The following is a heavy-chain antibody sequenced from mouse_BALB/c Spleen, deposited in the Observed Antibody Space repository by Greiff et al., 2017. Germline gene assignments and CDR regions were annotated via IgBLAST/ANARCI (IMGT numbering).Heavy chain of an antibody. CDR3: ARSDDYGSRFDY. D-gene: IGHD1-1*01. V-gene: IGHV1-54*01. Sequence: VKLMESGAELVRPGTSVKVSCKASGYAFTNYLIEWVKQRPGQGLEWIGVINPGSGGTNYNEKFKGKATLTADKSSSTAYMQLSSLTSDDSAVYFCARSDDYGSRFDYWGQGTTLTVSS. J-gene: IGHJ2*01. CDR2: INPGSGGT. CDR1: GYAFTNYL.